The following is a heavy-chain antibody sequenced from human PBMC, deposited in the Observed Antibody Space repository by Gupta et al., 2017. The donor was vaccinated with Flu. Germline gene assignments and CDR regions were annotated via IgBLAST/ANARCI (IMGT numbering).Heavy chain of an antibody. J-gene: IGHJ6*03. Sequence: EVQLVESGGGLVQPGGSLRLSCAASGFTSSSYAMNWVRQAPGKGLEWVSYISSSGSTIYYADSVKGRFTISRDNAKNSLYLQMNSLRAEDTAVYYCARLGRLYSSSWYPYYYYYYMDVWGKGTTVTVSS. V-gene: IGHV3-48*03. CDR3: ARLGRLYSSSWYPYYYYYYMDV. D-gene: IGHD6-13*01. CDR1: GFTSSSYA. CDR2: ISSSGSTI.